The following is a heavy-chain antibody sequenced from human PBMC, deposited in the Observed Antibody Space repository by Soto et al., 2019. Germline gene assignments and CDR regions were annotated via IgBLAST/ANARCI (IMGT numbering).Heavy chain of an antibody. V-gene: IGHV4-59*01. Sequence: QVQLQESGPGLVKPSETLSLTCTVSGGSISSYYWSWIRQPPGKGLEWIGYIYYSGSTNYNPSLKSRVTISVDTSKNQFSLKLSSVTAADTAVYYCARGKTSGEIDYRGQGTLVTVSS. J-gene: IGHJ4*02. D-gene: IGHD3-16*01. CDR1: GGSISSYY. CDR2: IYYSGST. CDR3: ARGKTSGEIDY.